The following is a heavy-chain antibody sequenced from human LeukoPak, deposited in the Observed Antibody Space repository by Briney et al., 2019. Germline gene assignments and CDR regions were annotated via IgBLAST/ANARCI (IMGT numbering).Heavy chain of an antibody. CDR2: IYYSGTT. Sequence: SEALSLTCTVSGVSISNYYWSWIRQPPGKGLEWIGFIYYSGTTHYNPSLKSRVTMSVATSNNQFSLKLSSVTVADTAVYYCARHQRSGLYWIDYWGQGTLVTVSS. V-gene: IGHV4-59*08. D-gene: IGHD6-19*01. CDR3: ARHQRSGLYWIDY. J-gene: IGHJ4*02. CDR1: GVSISNYY.